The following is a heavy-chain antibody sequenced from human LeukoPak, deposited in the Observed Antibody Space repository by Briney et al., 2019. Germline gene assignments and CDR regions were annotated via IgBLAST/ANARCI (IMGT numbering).Heavy chain of an antibody. CDR1: GFTFSSYA. Sequence: PGGSLRLSCAASGFTFSSYAMSWVRQAPGKGLEWVSAISGSGGSTYYADSVKGRFTISRDNSKNTLYLKMNSLRAEDTAVYYCAKDLGYSSSPPFDYWGQGTLVTVSS. V-gene: IGHV3-23*01. J-gene: IGHJ4*02. D-gene: IGHD6-13*01. CDR2: ISGSGGST. CDR3: AKDLGYSSSPPFDY.